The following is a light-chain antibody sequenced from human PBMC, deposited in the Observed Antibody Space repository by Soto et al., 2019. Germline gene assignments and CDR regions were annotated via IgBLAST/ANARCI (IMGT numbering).Light chain of an antibody. Sequence: DIQMTQSPSTLSASVGERVTITCRASQSISVWLAWYQQKAGKAPNLLIYKASRLESGVPSRFSGSGSETEFTLTISGVQTGDSATYYCQQYNSDSPTFGQGTKVDIK. CDR2: KAS. CDR1: QSISVW. V-gene: IGKV1-5*03. CDR3: QQYNSDSPT. J-gene: IGKJ1*01.